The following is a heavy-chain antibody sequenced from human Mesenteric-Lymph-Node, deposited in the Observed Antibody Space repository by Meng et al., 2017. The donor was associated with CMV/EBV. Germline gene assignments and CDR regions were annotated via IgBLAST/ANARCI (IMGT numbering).Heavy chain of an antibody. V-gene: IGHV3-49*04. CDR2: IRSKAYGGTT. D-gene: IGHD2-2*01. CDR3: TREFALGYCSSTSCPYFDC. J-gene: IGHJ4*02. CDR1: GFTFSTAW. Sequence: GGSLRLSCAASGFTFSTAWMSWVRQAPGEGLEWVGFIRSKAYGGTTEYAASVKGRFTISRDDSKTIAYLQMNSLKTEDTAVYYCTREFALGYCSSTSCPYFDCWGQGTLVTVSS.